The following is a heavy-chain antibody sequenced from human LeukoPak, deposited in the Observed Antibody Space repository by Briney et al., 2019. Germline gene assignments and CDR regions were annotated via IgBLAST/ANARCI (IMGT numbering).Heavy chain of an antibody. CDR1: GGSFSGYY. CDR2: INHSGST. Sequence: PSETLSLTCAVYGGSFSGYYWSWIRQPPGKGLEWIGEINHSGSTNYNPSLKSRVTISVDTSKNQFSLKLSSVTAADTAVYYCARLLYCTNGVCYFPEYYFDYWGQGTLVTVSS. D-gene: IGHD2-8*01. CDR3: ARLLYCTNGVCYFPEYYFDY. V-gene: IGHV4-34*01. J-gene: IGHJ4*02.